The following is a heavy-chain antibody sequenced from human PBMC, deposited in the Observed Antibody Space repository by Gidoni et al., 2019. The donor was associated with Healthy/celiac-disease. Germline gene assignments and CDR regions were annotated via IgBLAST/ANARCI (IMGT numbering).Heavy chain of an antibody. CDR1: GGSISSYY. Sequence: QVQLQESGPGLVKPSETLSLTCTVSGGSISSYYWSWIRQPPGKGLEWIGYIYYSGSTNYNPSLKSRVTISVDTSKNQFSLKLSSVTAADTAVYYCARAPLLYGSGSYYTPTTGYYFDYWGQGTLVTVSS. J-gene: IGHJ4*02. CDR2: IYYSGST. D-gene: IGHD3-10*01. CDR3: ARAPLLYGSGSYYTPTTGYYFDY. V-gene: IGHV4-59*01.